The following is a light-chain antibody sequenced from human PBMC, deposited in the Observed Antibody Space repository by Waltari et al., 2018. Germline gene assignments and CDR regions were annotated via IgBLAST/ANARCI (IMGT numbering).Light chain of an antibody. Sequence: IQLTQSPSSLSASVGDRVTITCRASQGISHYLAWYQQKPGKAPKLLTYVASTLQSGVPSRFSGRGSGTDFTLTISSLQPEDFATYYCQQLNSYQWTFGQGTKVEIK. CDR2: VAS. CDR3: QQLNSYQWT. V-gene: IGKV1-9*01. CDR1: QGISHY. J-gene: IGKJ1*01.